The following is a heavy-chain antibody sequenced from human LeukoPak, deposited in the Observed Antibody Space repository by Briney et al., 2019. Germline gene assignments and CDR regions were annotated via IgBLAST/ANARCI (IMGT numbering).Heavy chain of an antibody. CDR2: ISSNSAYI. J-gene: IGHJ4*02. D-gene: IGHD4-17*01. CDR3: ARDRYGDYDGGDY. V-gene: IGHV3-21*01. CDR1: GFTFSIYS. Sequence: GGSLRLSCAASGFTFSIYSMNWVRQAPGKGLEWVSSISSNSAYIYYGDSVKGRFTISRDNAKNSLYLQMNSLRAEDTAVYYCARDRYGDYDGGDYWGQGTLVTVSS.